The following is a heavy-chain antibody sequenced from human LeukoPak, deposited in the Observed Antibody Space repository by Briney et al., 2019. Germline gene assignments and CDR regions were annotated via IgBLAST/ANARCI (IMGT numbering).Heavy chain of an antibody. Sequence: GGSLRLSCAASGFSFSDAWMNWVRQAPGKGLEWVGRIMPKTNGGTTDYAAPVKGRFTVSRDDSSYTVYLQMNSLKIEDTAVYYCTTDFYDSSGLRYWGQGTLVAVSS. CDR3: TTDFYDSSGLRY. J-gene: IGHJ1*01. V-gene: IGHV3-15*07. D-gene: IGHD3-22*01. CDR1: GFSFSDAW. CDR2: IMPKTNGGTT.